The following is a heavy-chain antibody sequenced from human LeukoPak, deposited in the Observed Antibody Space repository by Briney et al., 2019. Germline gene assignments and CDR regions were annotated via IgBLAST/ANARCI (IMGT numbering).Heavy chain of an antibody. CDR2: TKQDGSEK. CDR1: GFTFSSYA. D-gene: IGHD6-13*01. Sequence: GGSLRLSCAASGFTFSSYAMHWVRQAPGKGLEWVANTKQDGSEKYYVDSVKGRFTISRDNSKNTLYLQMNSLRAEDTAVYYCANPYSSIWYWGQGTLVTVSS. J-gene: IGHJ4*02. V-gene: IGHV3-7*01. CDR3: ANPYSSIWY.